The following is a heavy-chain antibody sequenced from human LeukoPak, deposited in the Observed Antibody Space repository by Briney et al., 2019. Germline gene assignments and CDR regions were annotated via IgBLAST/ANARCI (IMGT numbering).Heavy chain of an antibody. Sequence: GGSLRLSCAASGFAFSSFAMSWVRQAPGKGLEWVSLISGSGASTSYADSVKGRFTISRDNSKNTLYMQMNSLRAEDTAVYFCAKGMVRGIINNYFDYWGPGTLVTVSS. CDR2: ISGSGAST. V-gene: IGHV3-23*01. CDR1: GFAFSSFA. D-gene: IGHD3-10*01. J-gene: IGHJ4*02. CDR3: AKGMVRGIINNYFDY.